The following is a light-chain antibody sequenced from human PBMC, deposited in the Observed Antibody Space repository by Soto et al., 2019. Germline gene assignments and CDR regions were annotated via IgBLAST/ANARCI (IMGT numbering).Light chain of an antibody. Sequence: IQLTQSPSSLSASVGDRVTITCRASQGINSFLAWYQQKPGEAPKLLIYGASTLQSGVPSRFSGSVSGTDFTLTISSLQPEDFATYSCQQLTSYRFTFGQGTKLQIK. J-gene: IGKJ2*01. CDR2: GAS. CDR1: QGINSF. V-gene: IGKV1-9*01. CDR3: QQLTSYRFT.